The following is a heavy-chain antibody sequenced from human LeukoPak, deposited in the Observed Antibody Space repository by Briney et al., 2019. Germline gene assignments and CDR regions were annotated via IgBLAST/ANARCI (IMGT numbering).Heavy chain of an antibody. CDR2: IRYDGSNK. Sequence: GGSLRLSCTASGFTFGDYAMHWVRQAPGKGLEWVAFIRYDGSNKYYADSVKGRFTISRDNSKNTLYLQMNSLRAEDTAVYYCAKDERQWLATDYWGQGTLVTVSS. J-gene: IGHJ4*02. CDR3: AKDERQWLATDY. D-gene: IGHD6-19*01. V-gene: IGHV3-30*02. CDR1: GFTFGDYA.